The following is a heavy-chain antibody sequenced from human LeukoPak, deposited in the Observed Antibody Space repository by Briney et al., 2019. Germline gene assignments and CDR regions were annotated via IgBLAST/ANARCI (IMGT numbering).Heavy chain of an antibody. D-gene: IGHD6-19*01. CDR1: GYTFTSYY. Sequence: GASVKVSCKASGYTFTSYYMHWVRQAPGQGLEWMGIINPSGGSASYAQKFQGRVTMTRDTSTSTVYMELSSLRSEDTAVYYCAREDTAVAGVDYWGQGTLVTVSS. J-gene: IGHJ4*02. CDR3: AREDTAVAGVDY. CDR2: INPSGGSA. V-gene: IGHV1-46*01.